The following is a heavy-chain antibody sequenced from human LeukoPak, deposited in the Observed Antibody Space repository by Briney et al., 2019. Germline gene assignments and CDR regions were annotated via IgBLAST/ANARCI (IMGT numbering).Heavy chain of an antibody. CDR2: ISAYNGNT. CDR1: GGTFSSYA. CDR3: ARPSLPLWSGEDFVGYYYYMDV. J-gene: IGHJ6*03. D-gene: IGHD3-10*01. V-gene: IGHV1-18*01. Sequence: GASVKVSCKASGGTFSSYAISWVRQAPGQGLEWMGWISAYNGNTNYAQKLQGRVTMTTDTSTSTAYMELRSLRSDDTAVYYCARPSLPLWSGEDFVGYYYYMDVWGKGTTVTVSS.